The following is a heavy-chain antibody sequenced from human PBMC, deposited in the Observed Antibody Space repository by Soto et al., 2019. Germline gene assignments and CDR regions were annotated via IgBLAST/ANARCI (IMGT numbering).Heavy chain of an antibody. V-gene: IGHV3-33*01. CDR1: GFTFSSYG. J-gene: IGHJ5*02. CDR3: ARDKEGWFDP. CDR2: IWYDGSNK. Sequence: QVQLVESGGGVVQPGRSLRLSCAASGFTFSSYGMHWVRQAPGKGLEWVAVIWYDGSNKYYADSVKGRFTISRDNSKNTLYLQMNSLRAEDTAVYYGARDKEGWFDPWGQGTLVTVSS.